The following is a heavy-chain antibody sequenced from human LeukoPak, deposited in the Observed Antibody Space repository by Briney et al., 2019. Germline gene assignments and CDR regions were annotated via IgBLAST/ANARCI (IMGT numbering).Heavy chain of an antibody. CDR1: GYTFTGYY. D-gene: IGHD2-2*01. CDR3: ARDHVSVVPAAMSRFDP. V-gene: IGHV1-2*02. CDR2: IDPNSGGT. Sequence: PVASVKVSCKASGYTFTGYYMHWVRQAPGQGLEWMGWIDPNSGGTNYAQKFQGRVTMTTDTSTSTAYMELRSLRSDDTAVYYCARDHVSVVPAAMSRFDPWGQGTLVTVSS. J-gene: IGHJ5*02.